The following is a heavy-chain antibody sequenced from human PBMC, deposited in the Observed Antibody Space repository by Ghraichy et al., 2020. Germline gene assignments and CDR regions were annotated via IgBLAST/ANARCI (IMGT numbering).Heavy chain of an antibody. D-gene: IGHD3-10*01. CDR1: GFTFSSYG. CDR3: ARSMVRGVIRSYNWFDP. Sequence: LSLTCAASGFTFSSYGMHWVRQAPGKGLEWVAVISYDGSNKYYADSVKGRFTISRDNSKNTLYLQMNSLRAEDTAVYYCARSMVRGVIRSYNWFDPWGQGTLVTVSS. J-gene: IGHJ5*02. V-gene: IGHV3-30*03. CDR2: ISYDGSNK.